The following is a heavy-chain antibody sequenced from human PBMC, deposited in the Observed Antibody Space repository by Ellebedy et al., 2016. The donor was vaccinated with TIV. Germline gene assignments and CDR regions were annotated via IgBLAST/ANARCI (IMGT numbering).Heavy chain of an antibody. J-gene: IGHJ4*02. V-gene: IGHV4-61*05. CDR1: GGSISSSSYY. D-gene: IGHD3-22*01. CDR3: ARGSYYDSSGYYTPNFDY. Sequence: MPSETLSLTCTVSGGSISSSSYYWSWIRQPPGKGLEWIGYIYYSGSTNYNPSLKSRVTISVDTSKNQFSLKLSSVTAADTAVYYCARGSYYDSSGYYTPNFDYWGQGTLVTVSS. CDR2: IYYSGST.